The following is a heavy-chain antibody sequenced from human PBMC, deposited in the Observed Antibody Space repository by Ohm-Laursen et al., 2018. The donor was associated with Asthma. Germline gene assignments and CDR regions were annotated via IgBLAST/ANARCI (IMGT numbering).Heavy chain of an antibody. V-gene: IGHV1-58*01. CDR2: IVVGSGNT. CDR3: AASRTDYYGMDV. Sequence: SVKVSCKASGFTFTSSAVQWVRQARGQRLEWIGWIVVGSGNTNYAQKFQERVTITGDMSTSTAYMELSSLRSEDTAVYYCAASRTDYYGMDVWGQGTTVTVSS. CDR1: GFTFTSSA. J-gene: IGHJ6*02. D-gene: IGHD1-1*01.